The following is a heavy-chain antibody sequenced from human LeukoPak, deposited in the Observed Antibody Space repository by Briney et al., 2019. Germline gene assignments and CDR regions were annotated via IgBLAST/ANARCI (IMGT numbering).Heavy chain of an antibody. CDR1: GCTFNIYY. CDR3: ARGDIDH. Sequence: ASVKVSCKTSGCTFNIYYVQWVRQAPGQGLEWMGVIHPNDGGTTYAQKFQGRIIMTSDTSTSTIYMELSSLKSDDTAVYYCARGDIDHWGQGTLVTVSS. J-gene: IGHJ5*02. V-gene: IGHV1-46*02. D-gene: IGHD2-15*01. CDR2: IHPNDGGT.